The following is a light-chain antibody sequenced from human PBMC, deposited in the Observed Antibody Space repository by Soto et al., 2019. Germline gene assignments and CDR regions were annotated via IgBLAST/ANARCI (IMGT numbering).Light chain of an antibody. CDR2: AAS. CDR1: QGISNY. CDR3: QKYNSAPWT. J-gene: IGKJ1*01. V-gene: IGKV1-27*01. Sequence: TQSPATLSASVGDRVTITCRASQGISNYLACYQQKPGKVPKLLIYAASTLQSGVPSRFSGSGSGTDFTLTISSPQPEDVATYYCQKYNSAPWTFGQGTKVDIK.